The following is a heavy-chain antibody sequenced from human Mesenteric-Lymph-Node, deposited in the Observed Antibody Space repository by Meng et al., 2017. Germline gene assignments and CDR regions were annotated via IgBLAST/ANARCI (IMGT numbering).Heavy chain of an antibody. CDR3: ARLPTGYPNWFDP. V-gene: IGHV4-34*01. CDR2: INHSGST. J-gene: IGHJ5*02. D-gene: IGHD3-9*01. CDR1: GGSFSGYY. Sequence: SETLSLTCAVYGGSFSGYYWSWIRQPPGKGLEWIGEINHSGSTNYNPSLKSRVTISVDTSKNQFSLKLSSVTAADTAVYYCARLPTGYPNWFDPWGQGTLVTVSS.